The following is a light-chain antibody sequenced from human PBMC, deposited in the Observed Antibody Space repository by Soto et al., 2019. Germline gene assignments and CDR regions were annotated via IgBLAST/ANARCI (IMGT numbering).Light chain of an antibody. CDR1: QTINTW. Sequence: DSQMAQSPSTLPANIGDRVSITCRASQTINTWLAWYQQKPGKAPNLLIYQASTLETGVPSRFSGSGSGTEFTLTISGLQPDDFASYYCQQYDNYPLTFGGGTKVEI. CDR2: QAS. V-gene: IGKV1-5*03. CDR3: QQYDNYPLT. J-gene: IGKJ4*01.